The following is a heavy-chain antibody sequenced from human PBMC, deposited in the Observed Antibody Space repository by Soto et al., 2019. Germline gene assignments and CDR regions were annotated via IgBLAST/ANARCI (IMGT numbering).Heavy chain of an antibody. V-gene: IGHV1-18*04. CDR3: ARGADDFSSGYYYEY. CDR2: SGNT. Sequence: QVQLVQSGAEVKKPGALVTVSCKASGYTFSRHGISWVRQAPGQGLEWMAWSGNTNYAQKFQGRLTLTTNPSTRTAYMELRSLRSDDTAVYYCARGADDFSSGYYYEYWGQGTLVTVSS. D-gene: IGHD3-3*01. CDR1: GYTFSRHG. J-gene: IGHJ4*02.